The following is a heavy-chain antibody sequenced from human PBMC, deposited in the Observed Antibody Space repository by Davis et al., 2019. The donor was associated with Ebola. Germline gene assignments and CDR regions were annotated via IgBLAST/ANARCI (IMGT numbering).Heavy chain of an antibody. CDR3: ARDVYCSGGSCYLYSSGGFDY. D-gene: IGHD2-15*01. V-gene: IGHV3-48*04. CDR1: GFTFSSYG. Sequence: GGSLRLSCAASGFTFSSYGMHWVRQAPGKGLEWVSYISSSGSTIYYADSVKGRFTISRDNAKNSLYLQMNSLRAEDTAVYYCARDVYCSGGSCYLYSSGGFDYWGQGTLVTVSS. CDR2: ISSSGSTI. J-gene: IGHJ4*02.